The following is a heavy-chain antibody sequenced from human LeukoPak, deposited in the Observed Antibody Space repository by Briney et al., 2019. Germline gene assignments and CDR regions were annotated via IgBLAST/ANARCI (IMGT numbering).Heavy chain of an antibody. D-gene: IGHD3-22*01. Sequence: ASVKVSCKASGYTFTSYGISWVRQAPGQGLEWMGWISAYNGNTNYAQKLQGRVTMTTDTSTSTAYMELRSLRSDDTAVYYCARDLEYYGSSGYYHTFDYWGQGTLVTVSS. CDR2: ISAYNGNT. CDR1: GYTFTSYG. J-gene: IGHJ4*02. CDR3: ARDLEYYGSSGYYHTFDY. V-gene: IGHV1-18*01.